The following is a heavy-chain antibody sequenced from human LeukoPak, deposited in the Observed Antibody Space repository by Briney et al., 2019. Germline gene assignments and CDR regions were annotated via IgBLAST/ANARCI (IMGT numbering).Heavy chain of an antibody. CDR1: GFTFSSYA. V-gene: IGHV3-30*14. D-gene: IGHD4/OR15-4a*01. J-gene: IGHJ4*02. CDR3: ARRAGAYSHPYDY. Sequence: PGGSLRLSCAVSGFTFSSYAMNWVRQAPGKGLEWVAIISYDGSDKYYADSVKGRFTIPRDNSKNTVYLQMNSLRAEDTAVYYCARRAGAYSHPYDYWGQGTLVTVSS. CDR2: ISYDGSDK.